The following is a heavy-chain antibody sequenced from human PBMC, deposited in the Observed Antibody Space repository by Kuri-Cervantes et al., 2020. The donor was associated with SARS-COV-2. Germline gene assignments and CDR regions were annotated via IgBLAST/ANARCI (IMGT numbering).Heavy chain of an antibody. CDR1: GGSVGGYY. D-gene: IGHD6-6*01. CDR2: IHHAVGT. J-gene: IGHJ4*02. Sequence: SETLSLTCAVYGGSVGGYYWSWIRQPPGKGLEWIGEIHHAVGTFYTPSLRSRATIFLDTSKNQFSLKLRSVTAADTAVYYCARDFSSSGGFDYWGQGTLVTVSS. CDR3: ARDFSSSGGFDY. V-gene: IGHV4-34*01.